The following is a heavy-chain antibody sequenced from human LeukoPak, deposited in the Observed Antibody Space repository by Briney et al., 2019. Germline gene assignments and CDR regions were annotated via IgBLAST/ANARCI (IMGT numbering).Heavy chain of an antibody. V-gene: IGHV3-15*01. CDR3: TTFSIAARNFDY. D-gene: IGHD6-6*01. CDR2: IKSKTDGGTT. J-gene: IGHJ4*02. Sequence: KAGGSLRLSCAASGFTFSNAWMSWVRQAPGKGLEWVGRIKSKTDGGTTDYAAPVKGRFTISRDDSKNTLCLQMNSLKTEDTAVYYCTTFSIAARNFDYWGQGTLVTVSS. CDR1: GFTFSNAW.